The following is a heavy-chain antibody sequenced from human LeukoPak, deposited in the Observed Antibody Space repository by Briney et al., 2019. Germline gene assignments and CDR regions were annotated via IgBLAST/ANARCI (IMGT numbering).Heavy chain of an antibody. CDR3: ASGRGYTYGPFGY. Sequence: SETLSLTCTVSGGSVSSGNYYWTWIRQPPGKGLEWIGYAYYSGSTNYNPSLKSRVTMSIDTSKNQFSLMLNSVTAADTALYYCASGRGYTYGPFGYWGQGTLVTVSS. J-gene: IGHJ4*02. V-gene: IGHV4-61*01. D-gene: IGHD5-18*01. CDR1: GGSVSSGNYY. CDR2: AYYSGST.